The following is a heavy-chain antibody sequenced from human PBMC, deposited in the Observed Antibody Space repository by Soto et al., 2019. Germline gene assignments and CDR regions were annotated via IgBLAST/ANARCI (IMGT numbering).Heavy chain of an antibody. J-gene: IGHJ4*02. D-gene: IGHD2-21*02. CDR1: GFTFSSYA. V-gene: IGHV3-64D*08. CDR3: VKDYCGGDCYATNYYFDY. Sequence: SLRLSCSASGFTFSSYAMHWVRQAPGKGLEYVSAISSNGGSTYYADSVKGRFTISRDNSKNTLYLQMSSLRAEDTAVYYCVKDYCGGDCYATNYYFDYWGQGTLVTVSS. CDR2: ISSNGGST.